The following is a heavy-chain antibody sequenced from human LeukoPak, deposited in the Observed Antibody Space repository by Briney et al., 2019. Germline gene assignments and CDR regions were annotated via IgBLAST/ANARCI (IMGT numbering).Heavy chain of an antibody. CDR1: GGSISSYY. V-gene: IGHV4-59*01. CDR2: IYYNGDT. D-gene: IGHD1-7*01. CDR3: ARHWNYILPKTRNYYYYMDV. J-gene: IGHJ6*03. Sequence: SETLSLTCTVSGGSISSYYWSWIRQPPGMRLEYIGYIYYNGDTNHNPSLKSRVTISVDTSKNQFSLKLKSVTAADTAVYYCARHWNYILPKTRNYYYYMDVWGKGTTVTVSS.